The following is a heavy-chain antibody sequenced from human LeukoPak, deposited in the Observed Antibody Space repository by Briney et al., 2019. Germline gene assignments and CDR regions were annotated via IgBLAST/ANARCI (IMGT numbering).Heavy chain of an antibody. D-gene: IGHD4-23*01. CDR1: GFTFSSFA. J-gene: IGHJ4*02. V-gene: IGHV3-30*18. CDR2: LSYDGTNK. CDR3: SKENDYGGNSFDY. Sequence: AGGSLRLSCAASGFTFSSFAMHWVRQAPGKGLEWVAVLSYDGTNKYYADSVKGRFTISRDNSKNTLYLQMNSLRAEDTAIYYCSKENDYGGNSFDYWGQGPLVTVSS.